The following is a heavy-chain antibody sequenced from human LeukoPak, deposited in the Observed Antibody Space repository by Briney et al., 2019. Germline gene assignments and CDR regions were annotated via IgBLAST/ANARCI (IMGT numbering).Heavy chain of an antibody. Sequence: PGGSLRLSCAASGFTVRSDYMSWVRQAPGKGLEWVSVIYRDGSTYYADSVKGRFTISRDNSKNTLYLQMNSLRAEDTAVYYCAKDRASGSGSYSYRGFDYWGQGTLVTVSS. CDR1: GFTVRSDY. V-gene: IGHV3-53*01. J-gene: IGHJ4*02. CDR2: IYRDGST. D-gene: IGHD6-19*01. CDR3: AKDRASGSGSYSYRGFDY.